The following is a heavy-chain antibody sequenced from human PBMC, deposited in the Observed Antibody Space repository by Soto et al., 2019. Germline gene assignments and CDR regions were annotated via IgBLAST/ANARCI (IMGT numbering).Heavy chain of an antibody. V-gene: IGHV3-33*01. Sequence: QVQLVESGGGVVQPGRSLRLSCAASGFTFSSYGMHWVRQAPGKGLEWVAVIWHDGSNKYYADSVKGRFSIARDNSKNTLNLQMNSLRADDTGVYYCARDRRGYDFWSGYYYYYYYGMDVWGQGTTVTVSS. J-gene: IGHJ6*02. CDR3: ARDRRGYDFWSGYYYYYYYGMDV. CDR2: IWHDGSNK. CDR1: GFTFSSYG. D-gene: IGHD3-3*01.